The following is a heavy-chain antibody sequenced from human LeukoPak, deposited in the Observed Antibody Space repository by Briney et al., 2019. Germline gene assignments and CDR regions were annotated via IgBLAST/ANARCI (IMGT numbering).Heavy chain of an antibody. D-gene: IGHD3-22*01. CDR3: ARDTRSYATSGYYYFDY. CDR2: IYSDGTT. Sequence: SETLSLTCTVSGGSISSGGYYWSWIRQHPGKGLEWIGYIYSDGTTSYSPSLRSRVTISIDTSRNQFSLKLSSLTAPDAAVYYCARDTRSYATSGYYYFDYWGQGALVTVSS. V-gene: IGHV4-61*08. J-gene: IGHJ4*02. CDR1: GGSISSGGYY.